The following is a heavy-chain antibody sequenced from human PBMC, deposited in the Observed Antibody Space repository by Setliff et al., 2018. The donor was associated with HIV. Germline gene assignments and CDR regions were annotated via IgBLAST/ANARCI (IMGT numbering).Heavy chain of an antibody. CDR1: GFTFGDFA. CDR3: ARDCRVGWVFTYGMDV. V-gene: IGHV3-30*04. D-gene: IGHD6-13*01. CDR2: MSYDGNNK. Sequence: PGGSLRLSCTASGFTFGDFAMSWVRQAPGKGLEWVAVMSYDGNNKYYADSVKGRFTISRDNSKNTLFLQMSSLRPGDTAVYYCARDCRVGWVFTYGMDVWGQGTLVTVSS. J-gene: IGHJ6*02.